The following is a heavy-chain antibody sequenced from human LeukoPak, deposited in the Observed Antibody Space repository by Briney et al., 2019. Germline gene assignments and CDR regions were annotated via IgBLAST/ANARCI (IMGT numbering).Heavy chain of an antibody. CDR3: AKEGTASKPSDLDY. D-gene: IGHD1/OR15-1a*01. Sequence: GGSLRLSCAVSGFIFTDYGMHWVRQAPGKGLEWVAFIRYDGSTKYYVDSVKGRFTISSDNSKNMLFLQMNSLRGEDTAVYYCAKEGTASKPSDLDYWGQGNLVTVSS. J-gene: IGHJ4*02. CDR1: GFIFTDYG. V-gene: IGHV3-30*02. CDR2: IRYDGSTK.